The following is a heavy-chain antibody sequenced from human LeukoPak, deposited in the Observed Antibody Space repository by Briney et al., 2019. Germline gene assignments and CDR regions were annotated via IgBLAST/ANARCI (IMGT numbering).Heavy chain of an antibody. J-gene: IGHJ4*02. Sequence: PGGSLRLSCAASGFTFNNYNMNWVRQAPGKGLEWVSSISSSSSYIYYADSLKGRFTISRDNAKNSLYLQMNSLRAEDTAVYYCARVPWRPRRFGEHLRYFDYWGQGTLVTVSS. D-gene: IGHD3-10*01. CDR3: ARVPWRPRRFGEHLRYFDY. CDR2: ISSSSSYI. CDR1: GFTFNNYN. V-gene: IGHV3-21*01.